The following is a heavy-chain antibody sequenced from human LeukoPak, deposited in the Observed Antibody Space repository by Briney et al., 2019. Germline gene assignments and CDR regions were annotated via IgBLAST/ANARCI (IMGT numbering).Heavy chain of an antibody. D-gene: IGHD3-10*01. J-gene: IGHJ4*02. CDR1: GYTFTSYG. Sequence: GASVKVSCKASGYTFTSYGISWVRQPPGQGLEWMGWISAYNGNTNYAQKLQGRVTMTTDTSTNTAYMELRSLRSDDTAVYYCARDWTIANMVRELDYWGQGTLVTVSS. CDR3: ARDWTIANMVRELDY. V-gene: IGHV1-18*04. CDR2: ISAYNGNT.